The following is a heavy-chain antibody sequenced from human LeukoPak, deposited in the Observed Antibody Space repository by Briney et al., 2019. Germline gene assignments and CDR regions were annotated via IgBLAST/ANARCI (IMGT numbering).Heavy chain of an antibody. CDR1: GGTFSSYA. V-gene: IGHV1-69*05. CDR2: LIPIFGTA. J-gene: IGHJ5*02. Sequence: SVKVSCKASGGTFSSYAISWVRQAPGQGLEWMGGLIPIFGTANYAQKFQGRVTITTDESTSTAYMELSSLRSEDTAVYYCARLVEDIVVVPAAIASKLNPPNWFDPWGQGTLVTVSS. CDR3: ARLVEDIVVVPAAIASKLNPPNWFDP. D-gene: IGHD2-2*02.